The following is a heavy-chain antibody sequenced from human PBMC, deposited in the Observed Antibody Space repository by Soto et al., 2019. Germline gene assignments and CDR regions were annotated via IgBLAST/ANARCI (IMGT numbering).Heavy chain of an antibody. J-gene: IGHJ6*02. Sequence: SQTLSLACAISGDSVSSNSAAWNWIRQSPSRGLEWLGRTYYRSKWYNDYAVSVKSRITINPDTSKNQFSLQLNSVTPEDTAVSYCARHRPFAVVIITYYGLDVWGPGTTVTVSS. CDR2: TYYRSKWYN. CDR1: GDSVSSNSAA. D-gene: IGHD3-3*01. V-gene: IGHV6-1*01. CDR3: ARHRPFAVVIITYYGLDV.